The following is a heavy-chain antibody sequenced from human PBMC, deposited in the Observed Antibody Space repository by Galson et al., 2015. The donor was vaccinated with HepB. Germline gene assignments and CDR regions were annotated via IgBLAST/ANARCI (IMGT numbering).Heavy chain of an antibody. Sequence: SLRLSCAASGFTLSDHYMDWVRQAPGKGLEWVARSRNKGQSYATDYAASVKGRFTISRDDLKNSVYLQMNSLKTEDTAVYHCVSPQNELRRDDWGQGTLVTVSS. CDR1: GFTLSDHY. CDR3: VSPQNELRRDD. J-gene: IGHJ4*02. D-gene: IGHD2/OR15-2a*01. V-gene: IGHV3-72*01. CDR2: SRNKGQSYAT.